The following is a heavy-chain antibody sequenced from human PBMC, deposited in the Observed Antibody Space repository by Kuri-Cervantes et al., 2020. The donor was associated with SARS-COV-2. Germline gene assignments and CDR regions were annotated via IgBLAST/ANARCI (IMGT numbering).Heavy chain of an antibody. J-gene: IGHJ4*02. D-gene: IGHD6-6*01. CDR3: ARGRLSSDYFDY. CDR1: GYIFTNYY. Sequence: SVTVSCKASGYIFTNYYMSWVRQAPGQGLEWLGIINPSGGGTSYAQKFQGRVTMTRDTSTSTVYMELSSLRSEDTAVYYCARGRLSSDYFDYWGQGTLVTVSS. CDR2: INPSGGGT. V-gene: IGHV1-46*01.